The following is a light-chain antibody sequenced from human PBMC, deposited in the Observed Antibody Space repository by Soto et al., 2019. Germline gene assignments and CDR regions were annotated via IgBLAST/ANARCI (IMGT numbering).Light chain of an antibody. V-gene: IGLV2-18*02. Sequence: QSALTQPPSVSGSPGQSVTISCTGTSSDVGSYNRVSWYQQPPGTAPKLMIFEVSNRPSGVPDRFSGSKSGNTASLTISGLQAEDEADYYCSSYTNSSTYVFGTGTKVT. CDR2: EVS. CDR1: SSDVGSYNR. CDR3: SSYTNSSTYV. J-gene: IGLJ1*01.